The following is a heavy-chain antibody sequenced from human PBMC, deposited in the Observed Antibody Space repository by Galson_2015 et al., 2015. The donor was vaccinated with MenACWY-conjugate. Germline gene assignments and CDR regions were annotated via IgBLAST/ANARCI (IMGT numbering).Heavy chain of an antibody. J-gene: IGHJ4*02. CDR1: GFTFSEYS. CDR2: ISSGHIYS. V-gene: IGHV3-11*06. Sequence: ALRLSCAASGFTFSEYSMSGLGQAPGRGLEWVAYISSGHIYSHQADSVQGRFPHSRDNAKHSLFLQMNRLRAEDPAVYFCARTPRSYSGYTFEKWSQGTLVIVSS. D-gene: IGHD5-12*01. CDR3: ARTPRSYSGYTFEK.